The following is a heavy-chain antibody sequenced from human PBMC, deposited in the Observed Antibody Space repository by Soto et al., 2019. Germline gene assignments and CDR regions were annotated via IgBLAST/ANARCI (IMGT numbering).Heavy chain of an antibody. D-gene: IGHD3-3*01. Sequence: ETLSLTCAVYGGSFSGYYWSWIRQPPGKGLEWIGEINHSGSTNYNPSLKSRVTISVDTSKNQFSLKLSSVTAADTAVYYCAKQYYDFWSGYYTSYYYGMDVWGQGTTVTVSS. V-gene: IGHV4-34*01. CDR3: AKQYYDFWSGYYTSYYYGMDV. J-gene: IGHJ6*02. CDR1: GGSFSGYY. CDR2: INHSGST.